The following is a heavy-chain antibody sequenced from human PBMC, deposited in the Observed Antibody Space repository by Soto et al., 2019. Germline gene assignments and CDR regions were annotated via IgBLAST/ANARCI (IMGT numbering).Heavy chain of an antibody. CDR3: ARDEVTVTYYYYYGMDV. CDR2: IIPIFGTA. V-gene: IGHV1-69*13. J-gene: IGHJ6*02. CDR1: GGTFSSYA. Sequence: GASVKVSCKASGGTFSSYAISWVRQAPGQGLEWMGGIIPIFGTANYAQKFQGRVTITADESTSTAYMELSSLRSEDTAVYYCARDEVTVTYYYYYGMDVWGQGTTVTVSS. D-gene: IGHD4-4*01.